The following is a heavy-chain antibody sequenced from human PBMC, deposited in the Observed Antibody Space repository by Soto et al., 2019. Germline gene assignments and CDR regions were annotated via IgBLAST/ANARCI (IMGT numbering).Heavy chain of an antibody. J-gene: IGHJ4*02. CDR1: GGTFSSYS. CDR2: IIPIFGTA. Sequence: QVQLVQSGAEVKKPGSSVKVSCKASGGTFSSYSINWVRQAPGQGLEWMGEIIPIFGTANYAQKFQCRVTITADETTITAYIELSSMTCKDTAVYFCARDGGRHSGGIDYCGQGTLVTVSS. V-gene: IGHV1-69*01. D-gene: IGHD1-26*01. CDR3: ARDGGRHSGGIDY.